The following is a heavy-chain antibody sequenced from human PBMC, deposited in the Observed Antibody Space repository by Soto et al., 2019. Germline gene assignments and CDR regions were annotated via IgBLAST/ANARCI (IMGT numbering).Heavy chain of an antibody. CDR3: ARGLRFLEWPPTSYYGMDV. D-gene: IGHD3-3*01. Sequence: GGSLRLSCAASGFTFSDYYMSWIRQAPGKGLEWVSYISSSGSTIYYADSVKGRFTISRDNAKNSLYLQMNSLRAEDTAVYYCARGLRFLEWPPTSYYGMDVWGQGTTVTVSS. V-gene: IGHV3-11*01. J-gene: IGHJ6*02. CDR1: GFTFSDYY. CDR2: ISSSGSTI.